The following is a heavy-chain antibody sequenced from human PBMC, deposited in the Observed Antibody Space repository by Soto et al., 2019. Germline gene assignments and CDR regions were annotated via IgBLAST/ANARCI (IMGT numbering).Heavy chain of an antibody. Sequence: SGPTLVNPTQTLTLTCTFSGFSLSTSGVGVGWIRQPPGKALEWLALIYWDDDKRYSPSLKSRLTITKDTSKNQVVLTMTNLDPVDTATYYCAHSLRHGGWLVRLWVPFDYWGQGTLVTVSS. CDR3: AHSLRHGGWLVRLWVPFDY. V-gene: IGHV2-5*02. CDR2: IYWDDDK. D-gene: IGHD6-19*01. CDR1: GFSLSTSGVG. J-gene: IGHJ4*02.